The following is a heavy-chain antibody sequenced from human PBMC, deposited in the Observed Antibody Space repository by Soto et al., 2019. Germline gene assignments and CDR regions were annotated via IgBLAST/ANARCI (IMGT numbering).Heavy chain of an antibody. Sequence: EVQLVESGGGLVEPGGPLRLSCAASGFIFSTAWINWVRQAPGKGLEWVGRIKSKIDGGTTDFAASVKGRFAISRDDSQDTMFLQMNSLKSEDTAVYYCTTDSHFSTRLVRFDLWGRGTLVTVSS. D-gene: IGHD3-3*02. CDR2: IKSKIDGGTT. J-gene: IGHJ4*01. CDR1: GFIFSTAW. CDR3: TTDSHFSTRLVRFDL. V-gene: IGHV3-15*07.